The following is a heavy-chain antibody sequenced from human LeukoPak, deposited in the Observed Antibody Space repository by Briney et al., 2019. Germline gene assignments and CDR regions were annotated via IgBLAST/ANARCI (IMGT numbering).Heavy chain of an antibody. J-gene: IGHJ4*02. CDR3: ARVAALVVGDAHFDY. CDR2: MNPNSGNT. D-gene: IGHD2-15*01. V-gene: IGHV1-8*01. Sequence: ASVKVSCKASGYTFTSYDINWVRQATGQGLEWMGWMNPNSGNTGYAQKFQGRVTMTRNTSISTAYMELSGLRSEDTAVYYCARVAALVVGDAHFDYWGQGTLVTVSS. CDR1: GYTFTSYD.